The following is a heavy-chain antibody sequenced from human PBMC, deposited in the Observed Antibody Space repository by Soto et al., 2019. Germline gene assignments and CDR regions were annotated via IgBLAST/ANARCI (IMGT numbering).Heavy chain of an antibody. CDR2: IYYSGST. CDR1: GDSISNYY. Sequence: KTSETLSLTCTVSGDSISNYYWSWIRQPPGKGLEWIGYIYYSGSTNYNPSLKSRVTISVDTSKNQFSLKLSSLTAADTAVYYCARQYDGGSGSYYHRTFDLWGKGTLVTVDS. J-gene: IGHJ4*02. V-gene: IGHV4-59*01. D-gene: IGHD3-10*01. CDR3: ARQYDGGSGSYYHRTFDL.